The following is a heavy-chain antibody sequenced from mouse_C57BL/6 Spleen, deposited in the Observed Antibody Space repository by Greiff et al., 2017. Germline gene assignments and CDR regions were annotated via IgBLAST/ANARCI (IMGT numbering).Heavy chain of an antibody. CDR3: ARHSNYWFAY. V-gene: IGHV5-6*01. Sequence: EVKLVESGGDLVKPGGSLKLSCAASGFTFSSYGMSWVRQTPDKRLEWVATISSGGSYTYYPDSVKGRFTISRDNAKNTLYLQMSSLKSEDTAMYYCARHSNYWFAYWGQGTLVTVSA. D-gene: IGHD2-5*01. CDR1: GFTFSSYG. CDR2: ISSGGSYT. J-gene: IGHJ3*01.